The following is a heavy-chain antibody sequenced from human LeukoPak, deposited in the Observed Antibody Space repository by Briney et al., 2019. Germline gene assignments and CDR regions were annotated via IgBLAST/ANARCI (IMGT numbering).Heavy chain of an antibody. CDR3: ARRQGCSSTSCPPDY. J-gene: IGHJ4*02. Sequence: GESLKISCRGSGYSFTTYWIGWVRQMPGKGLEWMGIIYPGDSDTRYTQSFQGQVTLSADKSNNTAYLQWSSLKASDTAMYYCARRQGCSSTSCPPDYWGQGTLVTVSP. CDR1: GYSFTTYW. V-gene: IGHV5-51*01. CDR2: IYPGDSDT. D-gene: IGHD2-2*01.